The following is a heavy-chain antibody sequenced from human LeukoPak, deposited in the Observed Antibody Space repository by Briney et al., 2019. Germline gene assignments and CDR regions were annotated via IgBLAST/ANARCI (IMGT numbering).Heavy chain of an antibody. CDR1: GVAFSGYY. Sequence: SETLSLTYAEYGVAFSGYYCSWIRQPPGKGLEWIEEINHSGSTNYNPSLKGRVTISLDTSKNQFSLKLSSVTAADTAVYYCASIPPGIAVAGTQNSDYWGQGTLVTVSS. J-gene: IGHJ4*02. V-gene: IGHV4-34*01. CDR2: INHSGST. D-gene: IGHD6-19*01. CDR3: ASIPPGIAVAGTQNSDY.